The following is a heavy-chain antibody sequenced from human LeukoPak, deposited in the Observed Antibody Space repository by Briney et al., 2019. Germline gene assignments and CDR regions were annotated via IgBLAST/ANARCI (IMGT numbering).Heavy chain of an antibody. CDR2: IWYDGSNK. J-gene: IGHJ4*02. Sequence: GRSLRLSCAASGFTFSSYGMHWVRQAPGKGLEWVAGIWYDGSNKYYADSVKGRFTISRDNSKNTLYLQMNSLRAEDTAVYYCAKQTITMVRGVVGEGLDYWGQGTLVTVSS. V-gene: IGHV3-33*06. CDR1: GFTFSSYG. D-gene: IGHD3-10*01. CDR3: AKQTITMVRGVVGEGLDY.